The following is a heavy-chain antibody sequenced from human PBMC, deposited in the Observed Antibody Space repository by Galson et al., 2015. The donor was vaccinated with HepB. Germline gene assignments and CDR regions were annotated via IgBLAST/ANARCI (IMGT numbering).Heavy chain of an antibody. CDR1: GDSVSSNSAA. Sequence: CAISGDSVSSNSAAWNWIRQSPSRGLEWLGRTYYRSKWYNDYAVSVKSRITINPDTSKNQFSLQLNSVTPEDTAVYYCARFLAYCGGDCYWFDYWGPGTLVTVSS. J-gene: IGHJ4*02. D-gene: IGHD2-21*02. V-gene: IGHV6-1*01. CDR3: ARFLAYCGGDCYWFDY. CDR2: TYYRSKWYN.